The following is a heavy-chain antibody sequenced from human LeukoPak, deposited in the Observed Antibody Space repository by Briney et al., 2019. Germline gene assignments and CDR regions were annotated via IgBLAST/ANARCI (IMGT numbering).Heavy chain of an antibody. CDR3: CVIKTGTEYYYYYYMDV. CDR2: IIPILGIA. J-gene: IGHJ6*03. V-gene: IGHV1-69*02. D-gene: IGHD1-7*01. CDR1: GGTFSSYT. Sequence: SVKVSCKASGGTFSSYTISWVRQAPGQGLEWMGRIIPILGIANYAQKFQGRVTITADESTSTAYMELSSLRSEDTAVYYCCVIKTGTEYYYYYYMDVWGKGTTVTVSS.